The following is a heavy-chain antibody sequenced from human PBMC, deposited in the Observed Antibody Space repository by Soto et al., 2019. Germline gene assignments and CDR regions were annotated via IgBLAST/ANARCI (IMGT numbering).Heavy chain of an antibody. V-gene: IGHV4-59*08. J-gene: IGHJ3*01. Sequence: QVQLQESGPGMVKPSETLSLTCTVSGGSISSYYWSWIRQSPGKGLEWIGYLYYSGTTTYNPSLKSRVIISRDTSKNQVSLKLTSVTAADTAVYYCASRFNAEGKDAFDVWGQGIIVTVSS. CDR2: LYYSGTT. CDR1: GGSISSYY. CDR3: ASRFNAEGKDAFDV.